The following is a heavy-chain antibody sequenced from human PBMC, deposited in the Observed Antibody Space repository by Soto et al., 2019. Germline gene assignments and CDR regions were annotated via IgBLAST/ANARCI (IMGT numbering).Heavy chain of an antibody. D-gene: IGHD2-2*02. J-gene: IGHJ6*02. CDR2: MKPDGSEK. V-gene: IGHV3-7*03. CDR3: AIYRNANSLYG. CDR1: GLTSNRDW. Sequence: PGGSLRLSCAASGLTSNRDWMAWVRQAPGKGLEWVYNMKPDGSEKYYAGSVRGRFTISFSRDGTENSLHLQMTSLRAAVTAHYYCAIYRNANSLYGWGQGTTFTVSS.